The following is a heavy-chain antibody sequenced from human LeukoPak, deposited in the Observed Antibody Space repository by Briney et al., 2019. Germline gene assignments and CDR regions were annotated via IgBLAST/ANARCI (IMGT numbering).Heavy chain of an antibody. CDR3: ASKRIQLWLRSSYYYYMDV. CDR2: IIPIFGTA. D-gene: IGHD5-18*01. Sequence: ASVKVSCKASGGTFGSYAISWVRQAPGQGLEWMGGIIPIFGTANYAQKFQGRVTITTDESTSTAYMELSSLRSEDTAVYYCASKRIQLWLRSSYYYYMDVWGKGTTVTVSS. CDR1: GGTFGSYA. J-gene: IGHJ6*03. V-gene: IGHV1-69*05.